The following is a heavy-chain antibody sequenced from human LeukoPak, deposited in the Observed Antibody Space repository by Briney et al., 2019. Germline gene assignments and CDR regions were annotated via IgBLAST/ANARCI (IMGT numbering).Heavy chain of an antibody. Sequence: SVKVSCKASGGTFSSYAISWVRHAPGQGLEWMGGIILIFGTANYAQKFQGRVTITADETTSTAYMELSSLRSEDTAVYYCARGYYYDSSGYNYWGQGTLVTVSS. J-gene: IGHJ4*02. V-gene: IGHV1-69*13. CDR1: GGTFSSYA. D-gene: IGHD3-22*01. CDR3: ARGYYYDSSGYNY. CDR2: IILIFGTA.